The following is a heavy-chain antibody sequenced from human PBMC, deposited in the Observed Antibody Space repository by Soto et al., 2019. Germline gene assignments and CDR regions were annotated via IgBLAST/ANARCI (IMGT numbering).Heavy chain of an antibody. V-gene: IGHV1-18*04. CDR1: GYTFTSYG. D-gene: IGHD6-13*01. J-gene: IGHJ6*02. CDR3: ARRAAAYSYGMDV. Sequence: GASAKVSCKASGYTFTSYGISWVRQSPGQGLEWLGWISAYNGNTNYAQKLQGRVTMTTDTSTSTAYMELRSLRSDDTAVFYCARRAAAYSYGMDVWGQGTTVTVSS. CDR2: ISAYNGNT.